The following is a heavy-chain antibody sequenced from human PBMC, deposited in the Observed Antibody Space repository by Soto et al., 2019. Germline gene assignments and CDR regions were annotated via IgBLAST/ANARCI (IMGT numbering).Heavy chain of an antibody. CDR2: INPNSGGT. CDR3: ARGLVVPAAIDP. V-gene: IGHV1-2*04. Sequence: ASVKVSCKASGYTLTGYYMHWVRQAPGQGLEWMGWINPNSGGTNYAQKFQGWVTMTRDTSISTAYMELSRLRSDDTAVYYCARGLVVPAAIDPWGQGTLVTVSS. CDR1: GYTLTGYY. J-gene: IGHJ5*02. D-gene: IGHD2-2*01.